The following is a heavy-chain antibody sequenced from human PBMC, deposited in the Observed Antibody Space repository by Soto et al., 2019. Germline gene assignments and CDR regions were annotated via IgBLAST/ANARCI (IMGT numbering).Heavy chain of an antibody. J-gene: IGHJ3*02. V-gene: IGHV3-7*05. CDR1: EFTLGNNW. Sequence: EVQLVESGGGLVQPGGSLRLPWAASEFTLGNNWLTWVRQAPGKGLEWVATKKGDGSANSYLDSVRGRFTVSRDNAENSLFLQMNILRAEDTALYYCARDVSPGSSGYYLEAFDIWGQGTMVTVS. CDR2: KKGDGSAN. D-gene: IGHD6-25*01. CDR3: ARDVSPGSSGYYLEAFDI.